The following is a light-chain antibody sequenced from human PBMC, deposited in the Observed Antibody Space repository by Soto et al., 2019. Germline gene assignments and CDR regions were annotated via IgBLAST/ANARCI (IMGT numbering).Light chain of an antibody. J-gene: IGLJ1*01. CDR2: LGD. V-gene: IGLV1-47*02. CDR3: AAWDDNLNAYV. Sequence: QSVVTQPPLASSTPGQTVTISCSGSTSNIGTFYVYWYQHLPGTAPKLLIYLGDQRASGVSDRFSGSKSGTSASLAINGLRSDDEADYYCAAWDDNLNAYVFGSGTKLTVL. CDR1: TSNIGTFY.